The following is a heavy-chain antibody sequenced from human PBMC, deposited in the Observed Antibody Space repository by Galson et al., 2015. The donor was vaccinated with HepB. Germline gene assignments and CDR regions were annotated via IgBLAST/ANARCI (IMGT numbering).Heavy chain of an antibody. CDR2: ISAYNGNT. D-gene: IGHD6-13*01. V-gene: IGHV1-18*04. CDR1: GYTFTSYG. J-gene: IGHJ3*02. CDR3: ARDCRPEIAAAGTYDAFDI. Sequence: QSGAEVKKPGASVKVSCKASGYTFTSYGISWVRQAPGQGLEWMGWISAYNGNTNYAQKLQGRVTMTTDTSTSTAYMELRSLRSDDTAVYYCARDCRPEIAAAGTYDAFDIWGQGTMVTVSS.